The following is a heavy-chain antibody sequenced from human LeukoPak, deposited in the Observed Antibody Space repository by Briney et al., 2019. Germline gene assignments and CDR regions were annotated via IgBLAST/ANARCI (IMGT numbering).Heavy chain of an antibody. D-gene: IGHD6-13*01. Sequence: GGSLRLSCVASGFSLSGYWMYWVRQAPGKGLMYISRNNGDGSTTNYADVVKGRFTMSRDNVKSTLHLQMNSLRAEDTAVYYCTRGHPGYSSSWADYWGQGTLVTVSS. V-gene: IGHV3-74*01. CDR2: NNGDGSTT. CDR3: TRGHPGYSSSWADY. CDR1: GFSLSGYW. J-gene: IGHJ4*02.